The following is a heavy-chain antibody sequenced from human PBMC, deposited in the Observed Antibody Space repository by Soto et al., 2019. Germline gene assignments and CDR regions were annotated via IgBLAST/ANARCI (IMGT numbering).Heavy chain of an antibody. CDR1: GYSFNTYW. V-gene: IGHV5-51*01. J-gene: IGHJ4*02. CDR2: IYPDDSDT. CDR3: ARPGYYDSSGFFNFDH. D-gene: IGHD3-22*01. Sequence: GECLKISCKASGYSFNTYWIGWVRQLPGKGLEWMGIIYPDDSDTRYSPSFQGQVTISADKSFTTVYLQWNSLKASDTAIYYCARPGYYDSSGFFNFDHWGQGTLVTVSS.